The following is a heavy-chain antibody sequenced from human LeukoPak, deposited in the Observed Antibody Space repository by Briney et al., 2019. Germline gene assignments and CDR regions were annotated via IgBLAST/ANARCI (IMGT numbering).Heavy chain of an antibody. CDR3: AKDTHDSSCYPYYFDY. D-gene: IGHD3-22*01. Sequence: GGSLRLSCAASGFTFSSYGMHWVRQAPGKGLEWVAVIWYDGSNKYYADSVKGRFTISRDNSKNTLYLQMNSLRAEDMALYYCAKDTHDSSCYPYYFDYWGQGTLVTVSS. V-gene: IGHV3-30*02. J-gene: IGHJ4*02. CDR2: IWYDGSNK. CDR1: GFTFSSYG.